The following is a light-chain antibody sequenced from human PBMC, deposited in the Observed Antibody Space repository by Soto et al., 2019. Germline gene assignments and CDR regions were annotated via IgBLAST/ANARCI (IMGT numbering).Light chain of an antibody. CDR3: QQSFSPLGT. V-gene: IGKV1-39*01. CDR1: QSISNY. Sequence: DIQMTQSPSSLSASVGDRVTITCRASQSISNYLNWYQQKPGKAPKLLIYAASSMQSGVPSRFSGSGSETDFTLTISSLQPDDSATYYCQQSFSPLGTFGQGTKVEV. J-gene: IGKJ1*01. CDR2: AAS.